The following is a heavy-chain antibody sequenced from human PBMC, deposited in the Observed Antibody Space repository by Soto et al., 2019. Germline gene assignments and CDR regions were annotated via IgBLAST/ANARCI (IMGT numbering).Heavy chain of an antibody. D-gene: IGHD3-22*01. J-gene: IGHJ4*02. CDR2: ISPYNGNT. CDR3: ARDNTYYYDSSGYQGLI. CDR1: GYTFTSYG. Sequence: ASVKVSCKASGYTFTSYGISWVRQAPGQGLEWMGWISPYNGNTNYAQKFQGRVTITADESTSTAYMELSSLRSEDTAVYYCARDNTYYYDSSGYQGLIWGQGTLVTVSS. V-gene: IGHV1-18*01.